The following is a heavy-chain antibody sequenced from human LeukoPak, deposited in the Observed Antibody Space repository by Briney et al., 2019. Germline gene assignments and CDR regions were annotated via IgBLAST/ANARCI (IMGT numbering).Heavy chain of an antibody. V-gene: IGHV1-69*13. D-gene: IGHD2-21*02. J-gene: IGHJ3*02. Sequence: GASVKVSCKASGYTFTSYGISWVRQAPGQGLEWMGGIIPIFGTANYAQKFQGRVTITADESTSTAYMELSGLRSEDTAVYYCTIGGGDQPDFDIWGQGTMVTVSS. CDR2: IIPIFGTA. CDR1: GYTFTSYG. CDR3: TIGGGDQPDFDI.